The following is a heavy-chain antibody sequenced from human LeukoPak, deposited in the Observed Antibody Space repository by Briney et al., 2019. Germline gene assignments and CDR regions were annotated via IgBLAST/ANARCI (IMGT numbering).Heavy chain of an antibody. CDR1: GGSISSGSYY. V-gene: IGHV4-61*02. CDR2: IYTSGST. J-gene: IGHJ3*02. Sequence: PSQTLSLTCTVSGGSISSGSYYWSWIRQPAGKGLEWIGRIYTSGSTNYNPSLKSRVTISVDTSKNQFSLKLSSVTAADTAVYYCARYRLRAFDIWGQGTMVTVSS. CDR3: ARYRLRAFDI. D-gene: IGHD3-16*01.